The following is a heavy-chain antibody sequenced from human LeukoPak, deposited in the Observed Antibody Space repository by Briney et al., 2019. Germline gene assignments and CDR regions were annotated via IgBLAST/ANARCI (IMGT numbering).Heavy chain of an antibody. J-gene: IGHJ4*02. Sequence: SETLSLTCTVSGGSISSSSYYWGWIRQPPGKGLEWIGTIYYSGSTYYNPSLKSRVTISVDTSKNQFSLKLNSVTAADTAVYYCASLPGYSSGWYFDCWGQGTLVTVSS. V-gene: IGHV4-39*01. CDR2: IYYSGST. CDR3: ASLPGYSSGWYFDC. D-gene: IGHD6-19*01. CDR1: GGSISSSSYY.